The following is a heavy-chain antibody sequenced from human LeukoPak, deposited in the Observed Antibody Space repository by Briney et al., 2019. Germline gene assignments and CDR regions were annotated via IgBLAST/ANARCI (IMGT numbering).Heavy chain of an antibody. CDR2: INPSGGST. Sequence: AASVKVSCKASGYTFTSYYMHWVRQAPGQGLEWMGIINPSGGSTSYAQKFQGRVTMTRDTSTSTGYMVLKSLRSDDTAVYYCARSPNILTAINDYWGQGTLVTVSS. CDR3: ARSPNILTAINDY. D-gene: IGHD3-9*01. J-gene: IGHJ4*02. V-gene: IGHV1-46*01. CDR1: GYTFTSYY.